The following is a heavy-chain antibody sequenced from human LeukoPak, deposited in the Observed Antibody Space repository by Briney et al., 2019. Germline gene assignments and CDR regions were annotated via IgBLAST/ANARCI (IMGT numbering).Heavy chain of an antibody. CDR2: ISSSSYT. J-gene: IGHJ4*02. CDR1: GFTFSDYY. CDR3: ARDRGYSYGYGYYFDY. Sequence: GGSLRLSCAASGFTFSDYYMSWIRQAPGKGLEWVSYISSSSYTNYADSVKGRFTISRDNAKNSLYLQMNSLRAEDTAVYYCARDRGYSYGYGYYFDYWGQGTLVTVSS. V-gene: IGHV3-11*06. D-gene: IGHD5-18*01.